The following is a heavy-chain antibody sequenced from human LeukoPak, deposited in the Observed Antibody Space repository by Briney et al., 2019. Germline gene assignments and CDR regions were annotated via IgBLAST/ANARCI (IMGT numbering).Heavy chain of an antibody. CDR2: MRPNGHTT. V-gene: IGHV3-11*01. CDR1: GFTFSDYY. CDR3: ARSGYGDFDF. J-gene: IGHJ4*02. Sequence: GGSLRLSCAASGFTFSDYYMSWIRQAPGKGLEWISYMRPNGHTTYYADSLKGRISVSWDNARNSLYLQLSSLTAADTAFYYCARSGYGDFDFWGQEALVTVSS. D-gene: IGHD2-15*01.